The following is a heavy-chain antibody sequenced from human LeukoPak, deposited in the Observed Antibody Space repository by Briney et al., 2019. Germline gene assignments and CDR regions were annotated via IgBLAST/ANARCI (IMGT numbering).Heavy chain of an antibody. V-gene: IGHV1-69*06. D-gene: IGHD5-18*01. CDR3: ARDVGYSYGFRHRMSGDSTIHYYYYYMDV. Sequence: ASVKVSCKASGGTFSSYAISWVRQAPGQGLEWMGGIIPIFGTANYAQKFQGRVTITADKSTSTAYMELSSLRSEDTAVYYCARDVGYSYGFRHRMSGDSTIHYYYYYMDVWGKGTTVAVSS. J-gene: IGHJ6*03. CDR2: IIPIFGTA. CDR1: GGTFSSYA.